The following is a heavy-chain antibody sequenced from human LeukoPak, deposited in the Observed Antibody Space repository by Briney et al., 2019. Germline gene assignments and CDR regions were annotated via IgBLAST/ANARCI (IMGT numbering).Heavy chain of an antibody. CDR1: GGSISSGGYS. Sequence: PSQTLSLTCAVSGGSISSGGYSWSWIRQPPGKGLEWIGYIYYSGSTNYNPSLKSRVTISVDTSKNQFSLKLSSVTAADTAVYYCASLYYYGSGSYYNPLFDYWGQGTLVTVSS. V-gene: IGHV4-61*08. CDR3: ASLYYYGSGSYYNPLFDY. J-gene: IGHJ4*02. CDR2: IYYSGST. D-gene: IGHD3-10*01.